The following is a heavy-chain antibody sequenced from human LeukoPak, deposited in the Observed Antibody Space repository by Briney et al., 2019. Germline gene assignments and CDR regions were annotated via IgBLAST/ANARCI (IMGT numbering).Heavy chain of an antibody. V-gene: IGHV3-13*01. CDR3: ARAAYSSTWYSRYFDL. D-gene: IGHD6-13*01. J-gene: IGHJ2*01. CDR1: GFTFNSYW. CDR2: IGTAGEI. Sequence: PGGSLRLSCVTSGFTFNSYWIHWVRQATGKGLEWVSGIGTAGEIYYPGSVKGRFTISRENAKNSLYLQMNSLRAGDTAVYYCARAAYSSTWYSRYFDLWGRGTLVTVSS.